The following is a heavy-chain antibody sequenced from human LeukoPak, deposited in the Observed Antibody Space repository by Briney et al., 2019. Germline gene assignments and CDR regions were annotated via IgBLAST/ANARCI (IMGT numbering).Heavy chain of an antibody. Sequence: SETLSLTCTVSGYSISSGYYWGWIRPPPGKGLEGIGSYYHSGSPYYNPSLRGRVTISVDTSKNQFSLKLSSVPAAAPAVIYCGTDSREETAFYIWGQGTIVTVSS. V-gene: IGHV4-38-2*02. CDR2: YYHSGSP. CDR1: GYSISSGYY. CDR3: GTDSREETAFYI. J-gene: IGHJ3*02.